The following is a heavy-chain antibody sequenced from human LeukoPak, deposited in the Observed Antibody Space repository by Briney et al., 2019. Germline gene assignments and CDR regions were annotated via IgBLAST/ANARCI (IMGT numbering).Heavy chain of an antibody. V-gene: IGHV1-69*06. CDR1: GGTFSSHA. J-gene: IGHJ4*02. CDR2: IIPIFGTA. D-gene: IGHD3-22*01. CDR3: ARDFDDSSQGYYFDY. Sequence: ASVKVSCKASGGTFSSHAISWVRQAPGQGLEWMGGIIPIFGTANYAQKFQGRVTITADKSTSTAYMELRSLRSDDTAVYYCARDFDDSSQGYYFDYWGQGTLVTVSS.